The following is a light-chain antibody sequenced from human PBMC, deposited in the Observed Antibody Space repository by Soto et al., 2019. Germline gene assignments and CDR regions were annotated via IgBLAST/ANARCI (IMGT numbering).Light chain of an antibody. Sequence: EIVLTQSPGTLSLSPGERATLSCRASQSVSSSYLAWYQQKPGQDHRLLIYGASSRATGIPDRFSGSGSGTDFTLTISRLEPEDCAVYYCQQYGSSPTWTFDQGTKVEIK. CDR1: QSVSSSY. J-gene: IGKJ1*01. V-gene: IGKV3-20*01. CDR3: QQYGSSPTWT. CDR2: GAS.